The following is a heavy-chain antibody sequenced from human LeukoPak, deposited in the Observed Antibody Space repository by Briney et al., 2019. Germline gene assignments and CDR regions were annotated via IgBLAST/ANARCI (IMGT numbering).Heavy chain of an antibody. J-gene: IGHJ6*02. D-gene: IGHD2-2*01. V-gene: IGHV4-59*08. Sequence: SETLSLTCTVSGGSISSYYWSWIRQPPGKGLEWIGYIYYSGSTNYNPSLKSRVTISVDTSKNQFSLKLGSVTAADTAVYYCARLRVVPAAVYYYYGMDVWGQGTTVTVSS. CDR2: IYYSGST. CDR1: GGSISSYY. CDR3: ARLRVVPAAVYYYYGMDV.